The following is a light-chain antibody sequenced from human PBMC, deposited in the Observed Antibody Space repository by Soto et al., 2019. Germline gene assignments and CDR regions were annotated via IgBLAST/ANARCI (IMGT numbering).Light chain of an antibody. CDR2: ANN. J-gene: IGLJ2*01. Sequence: QSVLTQPPSVSGAPGQRVTISCTGSTYNIGAGYDVHWYQQVPGTTPKLLIYANNNRPSGVPDRFSGSKSGTSASLVITGLQAEDEADYYCQSYDNSLSGWLFGGGTKLTVL. CDR3: QSYDNSLSGWL. V-gene: IGLV1-40*01. CDR1: TYNIGAGYD.